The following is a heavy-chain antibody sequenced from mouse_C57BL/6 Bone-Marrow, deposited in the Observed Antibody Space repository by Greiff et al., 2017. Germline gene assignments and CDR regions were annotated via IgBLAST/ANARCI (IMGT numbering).Heavy chain of an antibody. V-gene: IGHV1-55*01. CDR1: GYTFTSYW. D-gene: IGHD1-1*01. CDR3: ARGTTVVATEAMDD. CDR2: IYPGSGST. J-gene: IGHJ4*01. Sequence: QVQLQQPGAELVKPGASVKMSCKASGYTFTSYWITWVKQRPGQGLEWIGDIYPGSGSTNYNEKFKSKATLTVDTSSSTAYMQLSSLTSEDSSVYYCARGTTVVATEAMDDWGQGTSVTVSS.